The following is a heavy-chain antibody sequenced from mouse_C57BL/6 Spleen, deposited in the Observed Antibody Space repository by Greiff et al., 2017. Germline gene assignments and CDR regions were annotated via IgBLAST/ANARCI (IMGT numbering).Heavy chain of an antibody. CDR1: GYTFTSYW. CDR2: IPPNSGST. Sequence: VQLQQPGAELVKPGASVKLSCKASGYTFTSYWMHWVKQRPGQGLEWIGMIPPNSGSTNYNEKFKSKATLTVDKSSSTAYMQLSSLTSEDSAVYYCARWDYGYDGYAMDYWGQGTSVTVSS. V-gene: IGHV1-64*01. D-gene: IGHD2-2*01. J-gene: IGHJ4*01. CDR3: ARWDYGYDGYAMDY.